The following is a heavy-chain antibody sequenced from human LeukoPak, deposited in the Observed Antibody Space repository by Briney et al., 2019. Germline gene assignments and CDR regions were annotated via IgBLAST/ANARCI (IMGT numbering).Heavy chain of an antibody. J-gene: IGHJ4*02. CDR1: GGSISSYY. CDR2: IYYSGST. Sequence: PSETLSLTCTVSGGSISSYYWSWLRQPPGKGLEWIGYIYYSGSTNYNPSLTSRVTISVDTSKNQFSLKLSSVTAADTAVYYCARDTVGADYWGQGTLVTVSS. D-gene: IGHD1-26*01. V-gene: IGHV4-59*01. CDR3: ARDTVGADY.